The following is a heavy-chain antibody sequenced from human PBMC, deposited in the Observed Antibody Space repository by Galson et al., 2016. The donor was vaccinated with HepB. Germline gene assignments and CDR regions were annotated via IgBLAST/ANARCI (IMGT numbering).Heavy chain of an antibody. V-gene: IGHV3-33*01. Sequence: LRLSCAASGFSFRSYGMHWVRQAPGKGLEWVAVIWYDGRNEHYADSVKGRFTISRDNPKNTLYLQMNSLTAEDTGVYYCARDRGEEWLVGSVDYWGPGTMASVSS. CDR3: ARDRGEEWLVGSVDY. CDR2: IWYDGRNE. D-gene: IGHD6-19*01. CDR1: GFSFRSYG. J-gene: IGHJ4*02.